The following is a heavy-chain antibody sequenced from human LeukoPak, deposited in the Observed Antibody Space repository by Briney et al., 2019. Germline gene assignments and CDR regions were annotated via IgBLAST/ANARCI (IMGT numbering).Heavy chain of an antibody. CDR1: GFTFSNYA. CDR3: AKAGHYGSGGYYNWFDP. CDR2: ISGSDVST. V-gene: IGHV3-23*01. D-gene: IGHD3-10*01. Sequence: GGSLRLSCAASGFTFSNYAVTWVRHAPGKGLEWVSTISGSDVSTYYADSVKGRFTISRDNAKDTLYLQMDSLRAEDTAIYYCAKAGHYGSGGYYNWFDPWGQGTLVTVSS. J-gene: IGHJ5*02.